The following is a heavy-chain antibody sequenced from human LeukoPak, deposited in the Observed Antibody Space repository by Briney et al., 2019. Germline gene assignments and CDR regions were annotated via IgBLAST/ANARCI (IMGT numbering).Heavy chain of an antibody. D-gene: IGHD4-17*01. CDR3: AGDRGYGDYFDAFDI. J-gene: IGHJ3*02. CDR1: GGSISSYY. CDR2: IYTSGST. V-gene: IGHV4-4*07. Sequence: SETLSLTCTVSGGSISSYYWNWIRQPAGKGLEWIGHIYTSGSTNYNPSLKSRVTMSVDTSKKQFSLKLTSVTAADTAVYYCAGDRGYGDYFDAFDIWGQGTMVTVSS.